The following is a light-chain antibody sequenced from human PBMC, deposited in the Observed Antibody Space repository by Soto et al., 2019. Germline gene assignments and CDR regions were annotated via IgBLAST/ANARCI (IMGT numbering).Light chain of an antibody. CDR1: TSNIGSNP. CDR3: ATWDDSLSVCL. CDR2: SNT. V-gene: IGLV1-44*01. Sequence: QSVLTQPPSASAPPGQGVTISCSGSTSNIGSNPVNWYQQLPGTAPKLLMYSNTQRPSGVPDRFSGSKSGTSASLAISALQSEDESTYYCATWDDSLSVCLFVGGTKATV. J-gene: IGLJ2*01.